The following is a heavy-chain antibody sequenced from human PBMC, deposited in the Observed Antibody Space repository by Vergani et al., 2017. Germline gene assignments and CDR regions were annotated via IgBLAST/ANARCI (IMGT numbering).Heavy chain of an antibody. J-gene: IGHJ5*02. D-gene: IGHD6-6*01. CDR3: AKDLGTSSGGGWFDP. CDR1: GFTFNQYG. CDR2: ISWNSNSI. V-gene: IGHV3-9*01. Sequence: VQLVESGGGVVQPGRSLRLSCAASGFTFNQYGMHWVRQAPGKGLEWVSGISWNSNSIGYADSVKGRFTISRDNAKNSLYLQMNSLRAEDTALYYCAKDLGTSSGGGWFDPWGQGTLVTVSS.